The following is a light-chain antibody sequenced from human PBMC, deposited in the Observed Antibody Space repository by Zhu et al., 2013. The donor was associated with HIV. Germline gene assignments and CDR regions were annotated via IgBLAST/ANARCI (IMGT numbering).Light chain of an antibody. CDR2: DAS. V-gene: IGKV3-15*01. CDR3: QQYSNWPET. Sequence: EIVMTQSPATLSVSPGDRATLSCRASQTVFNYLAWYQQRPGQPPRLLIFDASTRATGVPARFSGSGSETDFTLTISSLQSEDLAVYYCQQYSNWPETFGQGTKVEVK. CDR1: QTVFNY. J-gene: IGKJ1*01.